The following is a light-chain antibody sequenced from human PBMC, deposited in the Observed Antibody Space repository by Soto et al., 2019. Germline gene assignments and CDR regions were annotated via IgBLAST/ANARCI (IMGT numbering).Light chain of an antibody. Sequence: DIQMTQSPSSLFASVGDSVTITCRASQTITTYLNWYRQKPGKAPKLLIYAASSLHSGVPSRFSGSGSETEFTLTISSLQPEDFATYFCQQIYSAPLTFGGGTKVEIK. J-gene: IGKJ4*01. CDR1: QTITTY. CDR3: QQIYSAPLT. CDR2: AAS. V-gene: IGKV1-39*01.